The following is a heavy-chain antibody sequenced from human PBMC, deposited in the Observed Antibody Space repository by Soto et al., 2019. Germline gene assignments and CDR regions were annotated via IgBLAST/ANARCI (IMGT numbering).Heavy chain of an antibody. V-gene: IGHV1-18*01. CDR2: IGGYNGNT. D-gene: IGHD3-9*01. Sequence: ASVKVSCKASGYIFSNYGIAWVRQAPGQGPEWMGWIGGYNGNTNSVQKLQGRVTMTTDTSTTTAYMELRSLTSDDTAVYYCARGRYSSGYMDVWGQGTTVTVSS. J-gene: IGHJ6*02. CDR3: ARGRYSSGYMDV. CDR1: GYIFSNYG.